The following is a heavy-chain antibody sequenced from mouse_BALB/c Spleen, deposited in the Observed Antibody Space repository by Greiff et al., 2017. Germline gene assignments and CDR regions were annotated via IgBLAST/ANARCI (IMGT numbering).Heavy chain of an antibody. J-gene: IGHJ2*01. CDR3: TRVDGSSYGYFDY. CDR1: GFTFSSYT. D-gene: IGHD1-1*01. Sequence: EVKVVESGGGLVKPGGSLKLSCAASGFTFSSYTMSWVRQTPEKRLEWVATISSGGSYTYYPDSVKGRFTISRDNAKNTLYLQMSSLKSEDTAMYYCTRVDGSSYGYFDYWGQGTTLTVSS. V-gene: IGHV5-6-4*01. CDR2: ISSGGSYT.